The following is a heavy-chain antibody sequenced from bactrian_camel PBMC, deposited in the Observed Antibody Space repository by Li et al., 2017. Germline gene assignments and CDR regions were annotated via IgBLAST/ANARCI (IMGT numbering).Heavy chain of an antibody. J-gene: IGHJ4*01. CDR2: IGFADST. CDR3: AKNYGSAARGE. CDR1: RDTISRAC. Sequence: HVQLVESGGGSVQAGESLRLSCVSSRDTISRACRMAWFRLGPGKEREGVATIGFADSTTYADSVKGRFTIAKDNTKNTLYLQMDSLKPEDTAMYYCAKNYGSAARGERGPGTQVTVS. D-gene: IGHD1*01. V-gene: IGHV3S55*01.